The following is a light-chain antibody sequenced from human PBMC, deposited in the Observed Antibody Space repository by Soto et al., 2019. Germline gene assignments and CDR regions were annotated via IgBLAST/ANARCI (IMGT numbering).Light chain of an antibody. Sequence: DIQLTQSPSTLSASVGDSVTITCRASRSVSSWLAWYQQKPGRAPRLLIYDASKLEAGVPSRFSGSGSETELSLTISRLQPDDFATYFRPQYNSFPTFGQGTRVEIK. CDR3: PQYNSFPT. CDR1: RSVSSW. V-gene: IGKV1-5*01. J-gene: IGKJ1*01. CDR2: DAS.